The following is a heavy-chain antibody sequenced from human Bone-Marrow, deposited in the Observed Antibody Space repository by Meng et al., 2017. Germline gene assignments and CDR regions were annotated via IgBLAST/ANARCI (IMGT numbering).Heavy chain of an antibody. CDR1: GYTFTSYD. J-gene: IGHJ4*02. CDR3: ASGYYYDSSGYYYSAMGTV. V-gene: IGHV1-8*01. D-gene: IGHD3-22*01. Sequence: ASVHVSCQASGYTFTSYDINWVRQATGQGLEWMGWMNPNSGNTGYAQKFQGRVTMTRNTSISTAYMELSSLRSEDTAVYYCASGYYYDSSGYYYSAMGTVWGQGTLVTVSS. CDR2: MNPNSGNT.